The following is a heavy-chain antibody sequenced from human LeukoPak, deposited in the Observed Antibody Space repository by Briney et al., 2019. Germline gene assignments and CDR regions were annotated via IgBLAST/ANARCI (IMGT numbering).Heavy chain of an antibody. Sequence: ASVKVSCKASGGTFSSYAFSWVRQAPGQGLEWMGGIIPIFGSANYAQKFQGRVTITADESTNTAYMDLSSLRSEDTAVYYCAKSSADDAFDIWGQGTMVTVSS. CDR2: IIPIFGSA. CDR3: AKSSADDAFDI. J-gene: IGHJ3*02. CDR1: GGTFSSYA. V-gene: IGHV1-69*13.